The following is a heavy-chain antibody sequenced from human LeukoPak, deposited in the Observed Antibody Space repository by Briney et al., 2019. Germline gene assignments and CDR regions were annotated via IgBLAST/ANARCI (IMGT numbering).Heavy chain of an antibody. J-gene: IGHJ4*02. CDR3: ARDDLLDY. Sequence: PGGSLRLSCAASGFTFSIYWMSWVRQAPGKGLEWVANIKQDGSEKYYVDSVKGRFTISRDNAKNSLYLQMNSLRAEDTAVYYCARDDLLDYWGQGTLVTVSS. CDR1: GFTFSIYW. CDR2: IKQDGSEK. V-gene: IGHV3-7*01.